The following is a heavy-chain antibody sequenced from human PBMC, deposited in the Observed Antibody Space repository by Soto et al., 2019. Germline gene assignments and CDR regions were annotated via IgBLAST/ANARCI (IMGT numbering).Heavy chain of an antibody. J-gene: IGHJ6*03. V-gene: IGHV3-30*18. CDR1: GFTFSSYS. Sequence: GGSLRLSCAASGFTFSSYSMNWVRQAPGKGLEWVAVIRYDGSNIYYADSVKGRFTISRDNAKNTLYLQMNSLRAEDTAVYYCAKDAVDFWSGYYRYYYYMDVWGKGATVTVSS. CDR3: AKDAVDFWSGYYRYYYYMDV. CDR2: IRYDGSNI. D-gene: IGHD3-3*01.